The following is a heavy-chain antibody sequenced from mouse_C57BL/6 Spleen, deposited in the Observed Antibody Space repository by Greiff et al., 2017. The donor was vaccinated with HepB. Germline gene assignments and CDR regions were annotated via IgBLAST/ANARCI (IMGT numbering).Heavy chain of an antibody. CDR3: ARGGAVVAPFDY. CDR1: GYSFTDYN. D-gene: IGHD1-1*01. Sequence: EVHLVESGPELVKPGASVKISCKASGYSFTDYNMNWVKQSNGKSLEWIGVINPNYGTTSYNQKFKGKATLTVDQSSSTAYMQLNSLTSEDSAVYYCARGGAVVAPFDYWGQGTTLTVSS. J-gene: IGHJ2*01. CDR2: INPNYGTT. V-gene: IGHV1-39*01.